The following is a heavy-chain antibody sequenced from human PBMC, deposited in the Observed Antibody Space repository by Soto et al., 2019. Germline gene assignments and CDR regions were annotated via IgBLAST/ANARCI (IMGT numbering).Heavy chain of an antibody. J-gene: IGHJ5*02. CDR2: TYLCGMT. CDR1: GASFSDGSIF. D-gene: IGHD3-9*01. Sequence: SETLSLTCTVSGASFSDGSIFWGWIRRSPGQGVEWIAKTYLCGMTYYNPSLRSRGTISVDTSKSQFSLRLNSVTAAETAVYYCAAASETFSPAGDYDSWFDRWGHGTRVTVSS. V-gene: IGHV4-39*01. CDR3: AAASETFSPAGDYDSWFDR.